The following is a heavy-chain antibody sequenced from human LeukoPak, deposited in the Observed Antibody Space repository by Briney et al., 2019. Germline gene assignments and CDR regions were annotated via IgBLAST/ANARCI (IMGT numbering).Heavy chain of an antibody. CDR1: GGSISSSSYY. J-gene: IGHJ5*02. Sequence: SETLSLTCTVSGGSISSSSYYWGWIRQPPGKGLEWIGSIYYSGSTYYNPSLKSRVTISVDTSKNQFSLKLSSVTAADTAVYYCARRLGTMVRGVSFDPWGQGTLVTVSS. CDR3: ARRLGTMVRGVSFDP. V-gene: IGHV4-39*01. CDR2: IYYSGST. D-gene: IGHD3-10*01.